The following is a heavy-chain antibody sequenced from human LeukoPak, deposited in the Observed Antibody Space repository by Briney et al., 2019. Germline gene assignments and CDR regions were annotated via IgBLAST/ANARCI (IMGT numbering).Heavy chain of an antibody. Sequence: SDTLSLTCTVSGGSISSSTYYWGWIRQPPGKGLEWIGSVYYGGTTYYSPSLKSRVTISIYTSNNQFSLRLSSMPAADTAVFFCARVERYSGSFETWGQGSLVTVSS. CDR1: GGSISSSTYY. CDR3: ARVERYSGSFET. CDR2: VYYGGTT. J-gene: IGHJ5*02. D-gene: IGHD1-26*01. V-gene: IGHV4-39*07.